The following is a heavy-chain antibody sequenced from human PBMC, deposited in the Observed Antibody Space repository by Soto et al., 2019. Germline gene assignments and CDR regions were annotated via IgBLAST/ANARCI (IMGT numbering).Heavy chain of an antibody. CDR1: GCTFSSYA. CDR2: IIPIFGTA. Sequence: SVQVSCMASGCTFSSYAISWVRQAPGQGLEWMGGIIPIFGTANYAQKFQGRVTITADESTSKAYMELSSLRSEDTAVYYCARRSALDGALAWFDPWGQGTLVTVSS. V-gene: IGHV1-69*13. D-gene: IGHD1-1*01. CDR3: ARRSALDGALAWFDP. J-gene: IGHJ5*02.